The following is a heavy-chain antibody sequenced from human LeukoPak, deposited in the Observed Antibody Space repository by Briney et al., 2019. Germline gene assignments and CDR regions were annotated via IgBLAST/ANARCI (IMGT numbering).Heavy chain of an antibody. CDR2: TSAYKGNT. CDR1: DYTFTSYG. Sequence: ASVNVSCKASDYTFTSYGISWVRQAPGQERECMGWTSAYKGNTNKSHKHHERVTMTTDTSTTTAYMYMRSLRADDTATDYCTRAYSSGWYLDYWGQGPLVTVSS. CDR3: TRAYSSGWYLDY. J-gene: IGHJ4*02. D-gene: IGHD6-19*01. V-gene: IGHV1-18*01.